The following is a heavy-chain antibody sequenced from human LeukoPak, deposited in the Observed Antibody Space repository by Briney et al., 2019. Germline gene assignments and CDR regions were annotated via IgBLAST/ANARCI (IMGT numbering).Heavy chain of an antibody. CDR2: ISYDGSNK. J-gene: IGHJ6*03. Sequence: PGGSLRLSCAASGFTFSSYAMHWVRQAPGKGLEWVAVISYDGSNKYYADSVKGRFTISRDNSKNTLYLQMNSLRAGDTAVYYCARTHRPGYYYYYYMDVWGKGTTVTVSS. V-gene: IGHV3-30*04. CDR3: ARTHRPGYYYYYYMDV. CDR1: GFTFSSYA. D-gene: IGHD1-14*01.